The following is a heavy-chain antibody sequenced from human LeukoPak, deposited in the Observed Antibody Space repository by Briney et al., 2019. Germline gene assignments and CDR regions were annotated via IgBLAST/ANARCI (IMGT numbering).Heavy chain of an antibody. D-gene: IGHD4-17*01. Sequence: SETLSLTCAVYGVSFSGYYWGWIRQPPGKGLEWIGEINHSGSTNYNPSLKSRVTISVDTSKNQFSLKLSSVTAADTAVYYCASDYGDYDAFDIWGQGTMVTVSS. V-gene: IGHV4-34*01. CDR3: ASDYGDYDAFDI. CDR1: GVSFSGYY. CDR2: INHSGST. J-gene: IGHJ3*02.